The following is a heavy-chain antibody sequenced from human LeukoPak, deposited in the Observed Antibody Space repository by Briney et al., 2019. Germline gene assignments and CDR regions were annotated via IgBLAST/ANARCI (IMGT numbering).Heavy chain of an antibody. D-gene: IGHD2-2*02. CDR2: INHSGST. Sequence: SETLSLTCAVSGGSFSGYYWSWIRQPPGKGLEWIGEINHSGSTNYNPSLKSRVTISVDTSKNQFSLKLSSVTAADTAVYYCARWSKYIVVVPAAIVGGYYFDYWGQGTLVTVSS. V-gene: IGHV4-34*01. J-gene: IGHJ4*02. CDR1: GGSFSGYY. CDR3: ARWSKYIVVVPAAIVGGYYFDY.